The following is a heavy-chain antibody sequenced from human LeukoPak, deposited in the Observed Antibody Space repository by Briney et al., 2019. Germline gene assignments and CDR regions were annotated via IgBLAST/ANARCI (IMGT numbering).Heavy chain of an antibody. D-gene: IGHD6-19*01. Sequence: PSQTLSLTCAISGDSVSSNSAAWNWIRLSPSRGLEWLGRTYYRSKWYTDYAVSVKSRVTNDPDTSKNQFSLHLNSVTPEDTAVYYCARGMTVAGSLMYYFDYWGQGTLVTVSS. V-gene: IGHV6-1*01. J-gene: IGHJ4*02. CDR1: GDSVSSNSAA. CDR3: ARGMTVAGSLMYYFDY. CDR2: TYYRSKWYT.